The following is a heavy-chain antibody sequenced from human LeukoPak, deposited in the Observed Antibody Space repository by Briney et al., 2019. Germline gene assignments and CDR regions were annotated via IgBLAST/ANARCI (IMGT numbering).Heavy chain of an antibody. CDR1: GFTFSSYE. Sequence: KAGGSLRLSCAASGFTFSSYEMIWVHQAPGKGLEWVSYIGTSGSSIYYADSVKGRFTISRDNAKNSLYLQMNSLRDEDTAVYYCARDEKLRTGVWYFDYWGQGTLVTVSS. CDR2: IGTSGSSI. D-gene: IGHD7-27*01. J-gene: IGHJ4*02. CDR3: ARDEKLRTGVWYFDY. V-gene: IGHV3-48*03.